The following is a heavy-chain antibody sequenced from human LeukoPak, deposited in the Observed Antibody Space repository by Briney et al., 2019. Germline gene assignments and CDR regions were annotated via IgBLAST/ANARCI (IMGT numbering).Heavy chain of an antibody. V-gene: IGHV1-69*06. CDR2: IIPIFGTA. J-gene: IGHJ4*02. D-gene: IGHD3-10*01. CDR3: ARDRGFPLRFDY. CDR1: GGTFSSYA. Sequence: SVKVSCKASGGTFSSYAISWVRQAPGQGLEWMGGIIPIFGTANYAQKFQGRVTITADKSTSTAYMELSSLRSDDTAVYYCARDRGFPLRFDYWGQGTLVTVSS.